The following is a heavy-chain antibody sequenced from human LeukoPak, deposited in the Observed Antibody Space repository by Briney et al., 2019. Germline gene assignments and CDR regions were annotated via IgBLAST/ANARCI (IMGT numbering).Heavy chain of an antibody. CDR3: ARGYGGFWDY. V-gene: IGHV4-34*01. CDR2: INRSGST. CDR1: GGSFSGYY. D-gene: IGHD4/OR15-4a*01. J-gene: IGHJ4*02. Sequence: PSETLSLTCAVYGGSFSGYYWSWIRQPPGKGLEWIGEINRSGSTNYNPSLKSRVTISVDTSKNQFSLKLSSVTAADTAVYYCARGYGGFWDYWGQGTLVTVSS.